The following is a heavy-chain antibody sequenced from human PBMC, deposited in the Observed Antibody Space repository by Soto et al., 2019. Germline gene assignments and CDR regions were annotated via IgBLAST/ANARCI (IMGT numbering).Heavy chain of an antibody. CDR2: IYYSGST. CDR3: AKGPLSFLARPGGYYYYYGMDV. J-gene: IGHJ6*02. D-gene: IGHD6-6*01. Sequence: PSETLSLTCTVSGGSISSGGYYWSWIRQHPGKGLEWIGYIYYSGSTYYNPSLKSRVTISVDTSKNQFSLKLSSVTAADTAVYYCAKGPLSFLARPGGYYYYYGMDVWGQGTTFTVSS. CDR1: GGSISSGGYY. V-gene: IGHV4-31*03.